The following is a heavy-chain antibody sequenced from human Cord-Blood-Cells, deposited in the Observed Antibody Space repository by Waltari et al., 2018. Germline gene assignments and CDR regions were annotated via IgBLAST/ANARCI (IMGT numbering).Heavy chain of an antibody. CDR1: GGSISSYY. D-gene: IGHD2-2*01. Sequence: QVQLQESGPGLVKPSETLSLTYTVSGGSISSYYWSWIRQPAGKGLEWIGRIYTSGSTNYNPSLKVRVTMSVDTSKNQFSLKLGSVTAADTAVYYCARDKGYCSSTSCYVWYFDRWGRGTLVTVSS. J-gene: IGHJ2*01. CDR3: ARDKGYCSSTSCYVWYFDR. CDR2: IYTSGST. V-gene: IGHV4-4*07.